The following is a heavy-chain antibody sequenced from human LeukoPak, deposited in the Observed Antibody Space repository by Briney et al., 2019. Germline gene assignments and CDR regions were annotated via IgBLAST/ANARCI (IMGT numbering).Heavy chain of an antibody. J-gene: IGHJ5*02. Sequence: SETLSLTCTVSGGSIRSYYWSWIRQPPGKGLEWIGEINHSGSTNYNPSLKSRVTISVDTSKNQFSLKLSSVTAADTAVYYCARGIQALWSGRFDPWGQGTLVTVSS. CDR2: INHSGST. CDR3: ARGIQALWSGRFDP. D-gene: IGHD3-3*01. V-gene: IGHV4-34*01. CDR1: GGSIRSYY.